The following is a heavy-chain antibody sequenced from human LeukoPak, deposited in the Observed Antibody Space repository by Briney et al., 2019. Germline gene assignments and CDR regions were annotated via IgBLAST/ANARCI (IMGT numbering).Heavy chain of an antibody. CDR2: IKEDGSEK. CDR1: GFTFSTYW. D-gene: IGHD3-22*01. V-gene: IGHV3-7*01. CDR3: ARDSSGYQ. Sequence: GSLRLSCAASGFTFSTYWMSWVRQAPGKGLEWVANIKEDGSEKYYGDSVKGRFTISRDNAKNSLYLQINSLRAEDTAVYYCARDSSGYQWGQGTLVTVSS. J-gene: IGHJ4*02.